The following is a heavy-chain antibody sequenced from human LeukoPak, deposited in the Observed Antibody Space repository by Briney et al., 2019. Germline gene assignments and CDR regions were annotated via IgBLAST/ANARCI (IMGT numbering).Heavy chain of an antibody. CDR3: AKNPAEVGSGDYNWFDP. CDR1: GFTFGSYA. D-gene: IGHD6-13*01. V-gene: IGHV3-23*01. Sequence: GGSLRPSCASSGFTFGSYAMAWVRQPPGKGLEWVSGISGSGSRTYYADSVKGRFTISRDYSKNTLYLQMNSLRAEDTAVYYCAKNPAEVGSGDYNWFDPWGQGTLVTVSS. J-gene: IGHJ5*02. CDR2: ISGSGSRT.